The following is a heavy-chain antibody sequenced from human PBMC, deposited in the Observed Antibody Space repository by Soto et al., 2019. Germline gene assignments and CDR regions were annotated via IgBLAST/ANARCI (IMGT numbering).Heavy chain of an antibody. D-gene: IGHD2-15*01. V-gene: IGHV4-59*08. J-gene: IGHJ3*02. CDR2: IYYSGST. CDR3: ASSVDVYCSGGRCLNDAFDT. CDR1: GGSISTYY. Sequence: PSETLSLTCTVSGGSISTYYWSWIRQPPGKGLEWIGYIYYSGSTNYNPSLKSRVTISIDTSKHQFSLKLSSVTAADTAVYYCASSVDVYCSGGRCLNDAFDTWGQGTMVTVSS.